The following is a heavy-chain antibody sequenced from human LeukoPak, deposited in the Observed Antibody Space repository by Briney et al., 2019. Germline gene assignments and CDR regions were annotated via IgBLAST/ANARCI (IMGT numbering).Heavy chain of an antibody. J-gene: IGHJ4*02. CDR1: GFTFSSYA. V-gene: IGHV3-23*01. D-gene: IGHD4-17*01. CDR3: AKDRSGYGASEFGY. Sequence: PGASLRLSCAASGFTFSSYAMSWVRQAPGKGLEWVSAISGSGGSTYYADSVKGRFTVSRDNSKNTLYLQMNSLRAEDTAVYYCAKDRSGYGASEFGYWGQKTLVTVSS. CDR2: ISGSGGST.